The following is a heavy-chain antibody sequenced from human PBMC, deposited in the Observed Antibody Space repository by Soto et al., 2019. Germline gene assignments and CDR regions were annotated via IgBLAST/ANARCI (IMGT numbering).Heavy chain of an antibody. Sequence: QVQLVESGGGVVQPGRSLRLSCAASGFTFNSHTMHLVRQAPGKGLDWVATISYDGDNKWDADSVKGRFTISRDNSQNTLYLQLNSLRVEDTATYYSAKRASLRAPRDDWFDPWGQAILVSVSS. CDR2: ISYDGDNK. CDR1: GFTFNSHT. CDR3: AKRASLRAPRDDWFDP. J-gene: IGHJ5*02. V-gene: IGHV3-30-3*02.